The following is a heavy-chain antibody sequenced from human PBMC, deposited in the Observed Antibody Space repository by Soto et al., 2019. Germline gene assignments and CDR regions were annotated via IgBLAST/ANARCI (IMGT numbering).Heavy chain of an antibody. CDR2: INPHGGST. D-gene: IGHD1-26*01. Sequence: ASVQGSCKARRDTFTSYYINWVRQAPGQGLEWMGVINPHGGSTAYAQKFKGRVTLTRDTSASTVYMEVSSLTSEDTAMYYCARSSGGNFGIIIEGTNWFAPWGQGTLVTVSS. V-gene: IGHV1-46*01. J-gene: IGHJ5*02. CDR1: RDTFTSYY. CDR3: ARSSGGNFGIIIEGTNWFAP.